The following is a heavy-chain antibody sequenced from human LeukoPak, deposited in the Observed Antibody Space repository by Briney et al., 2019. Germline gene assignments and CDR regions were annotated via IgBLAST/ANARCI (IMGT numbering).Heavy chain of an antibody. V-gene: IGHV4-59*01. CDR3: ARVWGYDILTGYYYYYYGMDV. J-gene: IGHJ6*02. CDR2: IYYSGST. CDR1: GGSISSYY. Sequence: SETLSLTCTVSGGSISSYYWSWIRQPPGKGLEWIGYIYYSGSTNYNPSLKSRVAISVDTSKNQFSLKLSSVTAADTAVYYCARVWGYDILTGYYYYYYGMDVWGQGTTVTVSS. D-gene: IGHD3-9*01.